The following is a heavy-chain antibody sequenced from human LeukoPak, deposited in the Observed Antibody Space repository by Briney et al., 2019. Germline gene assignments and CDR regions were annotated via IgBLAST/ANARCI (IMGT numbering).Heavy chain of an antibody. J-gene: IGHJ4*02. D-gene: IGHD2-15*01. CDR1: GGSISSSY. CDR2: IYTSGSS. CDR3: ARSQLGYCSSGSCYSGVYFDY. Sequence: PSETLSLTCTVSGGSISSSYWSWLRQPAGKGLEWIGRIYTSGSSNYNPSLKSRVTMSVDKSKKQFSLKLTSVTAADTAVYYCARSQLGYCSSGSCYSGVYFDYWGQGTLVTVSS. V-gene: IGHV4-4*07.